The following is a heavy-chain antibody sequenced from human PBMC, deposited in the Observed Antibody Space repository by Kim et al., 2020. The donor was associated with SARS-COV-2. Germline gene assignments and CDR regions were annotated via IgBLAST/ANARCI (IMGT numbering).Heavy chain of an antibody. Sequence: GGSLRLSCAASGFTFSSYSINWVRQAPGKGLEWVSSIRSSSRYIYYADSVKGRFPISRDNAKNSLYLQMNSLRAEDTAVYYCAREGITMVRGVIIVWGQGTLVTVSS. CDR3: AREGITMVRGVIIV. CDR1: GFTFSSYS. J-gene: IGHJ4*02. CDR2: IRSSSRYI. D-gene: IGHD3-10*01. V-gene: IGHV3-21*01.